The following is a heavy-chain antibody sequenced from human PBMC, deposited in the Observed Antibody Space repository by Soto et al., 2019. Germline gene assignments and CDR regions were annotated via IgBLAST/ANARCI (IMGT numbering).Heavy chain of an antibody. CDR2: IYYSGST. CDR3: AREPGASAPDY. CDR1: GGSISSYY. J-gene: IGHJ4*02. V-gene: IGHV4-59*01. Sequence: SETLSLTCSVSGGSISSYYWSWIRQPPGKGLEWIGYIYYSGSTNYNPSLKSRVTISVDTSKNQFSLKLSSVTAADTAVYYCAREPGASAPDYWGQGTLVTVSS.